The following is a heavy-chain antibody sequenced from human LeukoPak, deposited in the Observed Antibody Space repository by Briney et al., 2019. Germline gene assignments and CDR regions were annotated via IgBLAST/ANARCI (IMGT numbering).Heavy chain of an antibody. CDR1: GGSISSYY. CDR3: AREDWYFNL. CDR2: IYSSGST. V-gene: IGHV4-59*01. J-gene: IGHJ2*01. Sequence: SETLSLTCSVSGGSISSYYWSWFRQPPGKGLEWIGYIYSSGSTTYNPSLKSRVTISVDTSKNQFSLKLSSVTAADTAVYYCAREDWYFNLWGRGTLVTVSS.